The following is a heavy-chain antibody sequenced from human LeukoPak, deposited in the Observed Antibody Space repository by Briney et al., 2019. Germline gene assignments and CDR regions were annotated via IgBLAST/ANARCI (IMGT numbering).Heavy chain of an antibody. CDR2: IYTSGST. Sequence: SETLSLTCTVSGGSISSYYWSWIRQPAGKGLEWIGRIYTSGSTNYNPSLKSRVTMSVDTSKNQFSLKLSSVTAAGTAVYYCARDISSGWYASAFDIWGQGTMVTVSS. V-gene: IGHV4-4*07. D-gene: IGHD6-19*01. CDR3: ARDISSGWYASAFDI. J-gene: IGHJ3*02. CDR1: GGSISSYY.